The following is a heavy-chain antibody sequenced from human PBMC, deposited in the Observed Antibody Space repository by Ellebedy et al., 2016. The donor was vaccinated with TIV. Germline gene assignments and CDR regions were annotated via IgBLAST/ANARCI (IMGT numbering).Heavy chain of an antibody. V-gene: IGHV3-23*01. J-gene: IGHJ4*02. Sequence: PGGSLRLSCAASGFSFSSYAMNWVRQAPGKGLDWVAHIGGSGSFVQYADSVKGRFTISRDNSKNTVYLQMRGLRVEATAIYFCARSNWGPYWGQGALVTVYS. CDR3: ARSNWGPY. CDR1: GFSFSSYA. CDR2: IGGSGSFV. D-gene: IGHD7-27*01.